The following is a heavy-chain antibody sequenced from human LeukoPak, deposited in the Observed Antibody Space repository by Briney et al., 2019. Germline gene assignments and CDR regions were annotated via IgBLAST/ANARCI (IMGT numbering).Heavy chain of an antibody. V-gene: IGHV4-59*01. Sequence: PETLSLTCTVSGGSISSYYWSWIRQPPGKGLEWIGDIYYSVSTKYKPSLKSRVTISVDTSKYQFSLKLSSVTAADTAVYYCARGRFLDAFDIWGQGTMVTVSS. CDR3: ARGRFLDAFDI. CDR1: GGSISSYY. CDR2: IYYSVST. J-gene: IGHJ3*02. D-gene: IGHD3-3*01.